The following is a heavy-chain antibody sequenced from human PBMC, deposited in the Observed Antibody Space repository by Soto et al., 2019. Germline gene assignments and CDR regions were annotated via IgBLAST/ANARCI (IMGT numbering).Heavy chain of an antibody. CDR2: IYTSGST. D-gene: IGHD6-19*01. CDR3: ARGIGVRWLAAYGRDGMDV. CDR1: GGSISSYY. V-gene: IGHV4-4*07. Sequence: QVQLQESGPGLVKPSETLSLTCTVSGGSISSYYWSWIRQPAGKGLEWIGRIYTSGSTNYNPSLKSRVTMSVDTSKNQFSLKLSSVTAADTAVCYCARGIGVRWLAAYGRDGMDVWGQGTTVTVSS. J-gene: IGHJ6*02.